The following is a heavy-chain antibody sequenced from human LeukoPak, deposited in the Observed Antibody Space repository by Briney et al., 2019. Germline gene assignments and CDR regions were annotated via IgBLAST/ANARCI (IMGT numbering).Heavy chain of an antibody. CDR1: GFTVSRSY. CDR3: ARAPFYFDSSNYPYFDY. V-gene: IGHV3-53*01. D-gene: IGHD3-22*01. Sequence: GGSLRLSCAASGFTVSRSYISWVRQAPGKGLEWVSVIYTSGNTYYADSVKDRFTISRDNSKNTLYLQMNSLRAEDTAVYYCARAPFYFDSSNYPYFDYWGQGTLVTVSS. J-gene: IGHJ4*02. CDR2: IYTSGNT.